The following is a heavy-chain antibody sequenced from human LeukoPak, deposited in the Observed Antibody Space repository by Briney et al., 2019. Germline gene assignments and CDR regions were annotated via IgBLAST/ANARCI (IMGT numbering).Heavy chain of an antibody. CDR3: ASTGGSSWPYDAFDI. J-gene: IGHJ3*02. D-gene: IGHD6-13*01. CDR1: GFTVSSNY. V-gene: IGHV3-53*01. CDR2: IYSGGST. Sequence: LSGGSLRLSCAASGFTVSSNYMSWVRQAPGKGLEWVSVIYSGGSTYYAASVKGRFTISRDNSKNTLYLQMNSLRAEDTAVYYCASTGGSSWPYDAFDIWGQGTMVTVSS.